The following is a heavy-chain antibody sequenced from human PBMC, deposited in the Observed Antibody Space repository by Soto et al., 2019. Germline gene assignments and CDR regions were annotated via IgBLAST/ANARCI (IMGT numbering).Heavy chain of an antibody. Sequence: QVQLVQSGAEVKKPGSSVKVSCKASGGTFSSYTISWVRQAPGQGLEWMGRIIPILGIANYAQQFQGRVTLTADKSTSTAYMELSSLRSEDTAVYYCARDRAQATVTNTYAFDIWGQGTMVTVSS. CDR1: GGTFSSYT. J-gene: IGHJ3*02. V-gene: IGHV1-69*08. CDR3: ARDRAQATVTNTYAFDI. D-gene: IGHD4-4*01. CDR2: IIPILGIA.